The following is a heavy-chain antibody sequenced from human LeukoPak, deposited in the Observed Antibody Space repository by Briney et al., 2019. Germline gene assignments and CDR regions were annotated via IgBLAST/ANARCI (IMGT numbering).Heavy chain of an antibody. V-gene: IGHV3-7*01. J-gene: IGHJ5*02. CDR1: GFTFSSYW. D-gene: IGHD1-26*01. Sequence: GGSLRLSCAASGFTFSSYWMSWARQAPGKGLEGLANIKQDGSEKYYVDSVKGRFTISRDNAKNSLYLRMNSLRAEDTAVYYCARDREEGLFDPWGQGTLVTVSS. CDR3: ARDREEGLFDP. CDR2: IKQDGSEK.